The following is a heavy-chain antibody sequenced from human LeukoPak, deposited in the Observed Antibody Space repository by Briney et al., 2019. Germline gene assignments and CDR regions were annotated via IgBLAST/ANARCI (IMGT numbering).Heavy chain of an antibody. J-gene: IGHJ5*02. Sequence: GGSLRLSCAASGFTFSSYGMHWVRQAPGKGLEWVAFIRYDGSNKYYADSVKGRFTISRDNSKNTLYLQMNSLRAEDTAVYYCARGSLRRIAVAGTRWFDPWGQGTLVTVSS. CDR1: GFTFSSYG. V-gene: IGHV3-30*02. CDR3: ARGSLRRIAVAGTRWFDP. CDR2: IRYDGSNK. D-gene: IGHD6-19*01.